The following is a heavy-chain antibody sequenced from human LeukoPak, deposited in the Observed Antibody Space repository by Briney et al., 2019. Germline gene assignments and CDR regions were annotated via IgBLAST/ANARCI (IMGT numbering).Heavy chain of an antibody. CDR2: IKQDGSEI. V-gene: IGHV3-7*05. CDR3: ARDMSFSTSDWYGELDN. Sequence: GGSLRLSCAASGFIFDNFWMSWVRQAPGKGLEWVANIKQDGSEIYYVDSVKGRFTISRDNAKKFLYLQMNSLRAEDTALYYCARDMSFSTSDWYGELDNWGQGTLVTVSS. D-gene: IGHD6-19*01. J-gene: IGHJ4*02. CDR1: GFIFDNFW.